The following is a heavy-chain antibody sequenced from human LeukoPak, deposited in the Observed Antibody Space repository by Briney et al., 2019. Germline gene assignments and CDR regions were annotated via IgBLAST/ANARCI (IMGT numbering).Heavy chain of an antibody. CDR2: ISAYNGNT. CDR1: GYTFTSYG. CDR3: ARADRGENYDSSGYLFDY. J-gene: IGHJ4*02. V-gene: IGHV1-18*01. Sequence: ASVKVSCKASGYTFTSYGISWVRQAPGQGLEWMGWISAYNGNTNYAQKLQGRVTMTTDTSTSTAYMELRSLRSDDTAVYYCARADRGENYDSSGYLFDYWGQGTLVTVSS. D-gene: IGHD3-22*01.